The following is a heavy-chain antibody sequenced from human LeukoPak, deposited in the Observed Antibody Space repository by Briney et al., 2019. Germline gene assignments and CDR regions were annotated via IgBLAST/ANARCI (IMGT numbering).Heavy chain of an antibody. CDR1: GGTFSSYA. Sequence: SVKVPCKASGGTFSSYAISWVRQAPGQGLEWMGGIIPIFGTTNYAQKFQGRVTITTDESTSTAYMELSSLRSEDTAVYYCARALSYCGGDCYSLDYWGQGTLVTVSS. CDR2: IIPIFGTT. D-gene: IGHD2-21*01. V-gene: IGHV1-69*05. J-gene: IGHJ4*02. CDR3: ARALSYCGGDCYSLDY.